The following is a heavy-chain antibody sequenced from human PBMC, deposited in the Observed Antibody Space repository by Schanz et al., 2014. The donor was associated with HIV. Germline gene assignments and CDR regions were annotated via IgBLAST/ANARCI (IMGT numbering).Heavy chain of an antibody. J-gene: IGHJ4*02. Sequence: EVQLLESGGGLVQPGGSLRLSCAASGFTFSNYWMHWVRQAPGKGLVWVSRMDLDGSTTNYADSVKGRFTISRDNAKNTLYLQMNSLRAEDTAVYYCARAFSVGQLVRVVDSWGQGTPVTVSS. V-gene: IGHV3-74*02. CDR1: GFTFSNYW. CDR3: ARAFSVGQLVRVVDS. D-gene: IGHD6-6*01. CDR2: MDLDGSTT.